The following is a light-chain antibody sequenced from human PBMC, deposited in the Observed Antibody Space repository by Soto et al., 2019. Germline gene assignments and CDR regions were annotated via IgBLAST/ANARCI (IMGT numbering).Light chain of an antibody. CDR3: LSYTISNTLV. V-gene: IGLV2-14*01. CDR2: EGS. Sequence: QSALTQPASVSGSPGQSITISCTGTNSDIGGYKYVSWYQHQPGKSPKLLIYEGSKLTSGVSNRFSSSTSGTTASLTISGLQAEDEADYFCLSYTISNTLVFGGGTKLTVL. CDR1: NSDIGGYKY. J-gene: IGLJ2*01.